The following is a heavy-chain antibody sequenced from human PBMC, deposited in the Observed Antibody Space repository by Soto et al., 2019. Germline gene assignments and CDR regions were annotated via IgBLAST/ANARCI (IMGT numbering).Heavy chain of an antibody. Sequence: PSETLSLTCAVYGGSFSGYYWSWIRQPPGKGLEWIGEINHSGSTNYNPSLKSRVTISVGTSKNQFSLKLSSVTAADTAVYYCARGLSQPGAYPHYYGSGSYFDYWGQGTLVTVSS. CDR2: INHSGST. J-gene: IGHJ4*02. D-gene: IGHD3-10*01. CDR3: ARGLSQPGAYPHYYGSGSYFDY. CDR1: GGSFSGYY. V-gene: IGHV4-34*01.